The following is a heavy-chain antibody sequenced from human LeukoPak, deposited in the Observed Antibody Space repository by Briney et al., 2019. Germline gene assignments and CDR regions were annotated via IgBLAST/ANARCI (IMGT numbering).Heavy chain of an antibody. V-gene: IGHV3-30*04. D-gene: IGHD2-2*01. Sequence: GGSLRLSCAASGFTFSSYAMHWVRQAPGQGLEGVAVISYDGSNKYYADSVKGRFTISRDNSKNSLYLQMNSLRAEDTAVYYCAREGGVVPASYFGYWGQGTLVTVSS. CDR2: ISYDGSNK. CDR3: AREGGVVPASYFGY. CDR1: GFTFSSYA. J-gene: IGHJ4*02.